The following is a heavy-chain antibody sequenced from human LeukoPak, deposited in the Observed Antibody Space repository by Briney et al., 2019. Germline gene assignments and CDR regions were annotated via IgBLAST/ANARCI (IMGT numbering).Heavy chain of an antibody. CDR2: IYPGDSDT. CDR3: GRLGGKKWLDP. CDR1: GHSFASYW. Sequence: GESLKISCQSSGHSFASYWIGWVRQMPGQGLEWMGIIYPGDSDTRYSPSFEGQVTISVDKSITTAYLQWTSLKASDTALYYCGRLGGKKWLDPLGQGTLVTVSS. V-gene: IGHV5-51*01. D-gene: IGHD3-16*01. J-gene: IGHJ5*02.